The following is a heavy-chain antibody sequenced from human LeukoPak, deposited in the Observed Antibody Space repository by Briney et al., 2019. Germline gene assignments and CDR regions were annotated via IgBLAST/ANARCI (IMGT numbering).Heavy chain of an antibody. Sequence: ASETLSLTCTVSGGSISSYYWSWIRQPPGKGLEWIGYIYASGSTNYNPSLKSRVIISVDTSKKQFSLKLGSVTAADTALYYCARLEYYYGSGSRGNWLYPWGQGTPVTVSS. CDR1: GGSISSYY. CDR2: IYASGST. CDR3: ARLEYYYGSGSRGNWLYP. D-gene: IGHD3-10*01. J-gene: IGHJ5*02. V-gene: IGHV4-59*01.